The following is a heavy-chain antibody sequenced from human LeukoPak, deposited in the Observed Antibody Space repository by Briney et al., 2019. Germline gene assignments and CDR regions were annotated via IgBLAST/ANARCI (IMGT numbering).Heavy chain of an antibody. CDR1: GFTFSNYE. CDR2: ISSSGSTI. J-gene: IGHJ4*02. Sequence: GGSLRLSCAVSGFTFSNYEMNWVRQAPGKGLEWVSYISSSGSTIYYADSVKGRFTISRDNAKNSLYLQMNSLRAEDTAVYYCARDYYGDHFDYWGQGTLVTVSS. CDR3: ARDYYGDHFDY. V-gene: IGHV3-48*03. D-gene: IGHD4-17*01.